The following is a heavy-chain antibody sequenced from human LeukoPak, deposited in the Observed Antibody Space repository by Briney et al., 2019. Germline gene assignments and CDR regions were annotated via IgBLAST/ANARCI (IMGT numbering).Heavy chain of an antibody. CDR3: ARGLGTVATFDY. J-gene: IGHJ4*02. D-gene: IGHD4-17*01. CDR2: ISSSGSTI. Sequence: GGSLRLSCAASGFTFSSYEMNWVRQAPGKGLEWVSYISSSGSTIYYADSVKGRFTISRDNAKNSLYLQMNSLRAEHSAVYYCARGLGTVATFDYWGQGTLVTVSS. V-gene: IGHV3-48*03. CDR1: GFTFSSYE.